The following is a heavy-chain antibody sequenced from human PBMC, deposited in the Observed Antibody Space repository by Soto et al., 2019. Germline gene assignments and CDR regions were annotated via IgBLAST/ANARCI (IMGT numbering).Heavy chain of an antibody. CDR3: AKIEMGQWLGLGNFDY. CDR1: GFTFSSYG. Sequence: QVQLVESGGGVVQPGRSLRLSCAASGFTFSSYGMHWVRQAPGKGLEWVAVISYDGSNKYYADSVKGRFTISRDNSKNTLYLQMNSLRAEDTVVYYCAKIEMGQWLGLGNFDYWGQGTLVTVSS. CDR2: ISYDGSNK. D-gene: IGHD6-19*01. V-gene: IGHV3-30*18. J-gene: IGHJ4*02.